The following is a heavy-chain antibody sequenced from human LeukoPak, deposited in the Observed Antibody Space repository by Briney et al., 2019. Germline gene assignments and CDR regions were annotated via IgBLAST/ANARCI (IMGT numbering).Heavy chain of an antibody. V-gene: IGHV4-34*01. CDR3: ARAPTYYYDSSGYPDAFDI. D-gene: IGHD3-22*01. CDR2: INHSGST. J-gene: IGHJ3*02. Sequence: PSETLSLTCAVYGGSFSGYYWSWIRQPPGKGLEWIGEINHSGSTTYNTSLKSRVTISVDTSKNQFSLKLSSLTAADTAVYYCARAPTYYYDSSGYPDAFDIWGQGTMVTVSS. CDR1: GGSFSGYY.